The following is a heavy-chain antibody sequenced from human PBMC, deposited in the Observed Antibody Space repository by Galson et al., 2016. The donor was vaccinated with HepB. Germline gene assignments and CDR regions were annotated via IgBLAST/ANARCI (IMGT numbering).Heavy chain of an antibody. D-gene: IGHD2-2*01. CDR2: IFPGDSDT. V-gene: IGHV5-51*01. CDR1: GYNFPNSW. CDR3: ARHQYQLLSPPDY. J-gene: IGHJ4*02. Sequence: QSGAEVKKPGESLKISCKGSGYNFPNSWIGWVRQMPGKGLEWMGIIFPGDSDTRYSPSFQGKVTISADRSISTAYLQWSSLKASDTAMYYCARHQYQLLSPPDYWGQGTLVTVSS.